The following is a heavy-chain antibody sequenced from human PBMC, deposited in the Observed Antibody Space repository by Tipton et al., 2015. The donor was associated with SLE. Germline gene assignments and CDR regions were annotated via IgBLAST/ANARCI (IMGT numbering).Heavy chain of an antibody. Sequence: TLSLTCTVSGGSISSGNYYWSWIRQPAGKGLEWIGRVYASGSANHNPSLKSRVTISVDTSKNQFSLKLSSVTAADTAVYYCARATTTVTYHDAFDIWGQGTMVTVSS. J-gene: IGHJ3*02. CDR3: ARATTTVTYHDAFDI. V-gene: IGHV4-61*02. CDR2: VYASGSA. D-gene: IGHD4-11*01. CDR1: GGSISSGNYY.